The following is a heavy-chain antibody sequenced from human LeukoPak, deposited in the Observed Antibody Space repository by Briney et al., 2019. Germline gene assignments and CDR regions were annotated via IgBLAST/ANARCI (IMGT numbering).Heavy chain of an antibody. Sequence: GGSLRLSCAASGFTFSSYAMNWVRQAPGKGLEWVSAISGTGANTYYADSVKGRFTISRDNSKNTLYLQMNSLRAEDTAIFYCAKTSYSDFYYYMDVWGKGTTVTVSS. CDR1: GFTFSSYA. CDR2: ISGTGANT. V-gene: IGHV3-23*01. CDR3: AKTSYSDFYYYMDV. D-gene: IGHD4-11*01. J-gene: IGHJ6*03.